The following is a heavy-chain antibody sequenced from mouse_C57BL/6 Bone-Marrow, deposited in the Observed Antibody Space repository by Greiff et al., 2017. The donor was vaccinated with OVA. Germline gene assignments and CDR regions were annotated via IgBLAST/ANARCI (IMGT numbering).Heavy chain of an antibody. CDR2: INPYNGGT. CDR1: GYTFTDYY. J-gene: IGHJ2*01. D-gene: IGHD1-1*01. CDR3: ARRNRYPSRLLYYFDY. V-gene: IGHV1-19*01. Sequence: VQLQQSGPVLVKPGASVKMSCKASGYTFTDYYMNWVKQSHGKSLEWIGVINPYNGGTSYNQKFKGKATLTVDKSSSTAYMELNSLTSEDSAVYYCARRNRYPSRLLYYFDYWGQGTTLTVSS.